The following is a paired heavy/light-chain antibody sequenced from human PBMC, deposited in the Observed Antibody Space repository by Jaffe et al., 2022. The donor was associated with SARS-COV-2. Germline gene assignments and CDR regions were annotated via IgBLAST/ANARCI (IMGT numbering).Heavy chain of an antibody. D-gene: IGHD6-19*01. Sequence: EVQLVESGGGLFQAGGSLRLSCAASGFPFRSYWMHWVRQVPGRGLAWVARIEGDGSKRNYADSVKGRATISRDNAKGTVSLQMDSLSVDDTAIYYCVRVGLGWLAFDSWGQGTLVTVSS. V-gene: IGHV3-74*01. J-gene: IGHJ4*02. CDR1: GFPFRSYW. CDR3: VRVGLGWLAFDS. CDR2: IEGDGSKR.
Light chain of an antibody. CDR3: AAWDDSLNVLL. J-gene: IGLJ3*02. V-gene: IGLV1-44*01. CDR2: SDR. CDR1: SSNIGKNV. Sequence: QSLLTQPPSTSGTPGLRVSMSCAGGSSNIGKNVVNWYQQLPGAAPKLLIFSDRQRPSGVSERFSASKSDTSASLAISGLRSEDEADYYCAAWDDSLNVLLFGGGTKLTVL.